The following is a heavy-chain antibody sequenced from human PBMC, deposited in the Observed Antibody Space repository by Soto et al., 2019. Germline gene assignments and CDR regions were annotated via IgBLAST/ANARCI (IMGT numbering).Heavy chain of an antibody. CDR3: ASLKAVGAFDI. D-gene: IGHD6-25*01. CDR1: GGSFTSYW. J-gene: IGHJ3*02. Sequence: AGVPMKIWCNGAGGSFTSYWSGWVRQMPGKGLEWMGIIYPGDSDTRYSPSFQGQVTISADKSISTAYLQWSSLKASDTAMYYCASLKAVGAFDIWGQGTMVTVSS. CDR2: IYPGDSDT. V-gene: IGHV5-51*01.